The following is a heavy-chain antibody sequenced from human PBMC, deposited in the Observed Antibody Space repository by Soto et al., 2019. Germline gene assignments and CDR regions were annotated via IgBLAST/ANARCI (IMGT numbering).Heavy chain of an antibody. J-gene: IGHJ4*02. D-gene: IGHD6-13*01. V-gene: IGHV4-31*03. CDR1: GGSISSGGYY. Sequence: SETLSLTCTVSGGSISSGGYYWSWIRQHPGKGLEWIGYIYYSGSTYYNPSLKSRVTISVDTSKNQFSLKLSSVTAADTAVYYCARYRPAAGVLFDYWGQGTLVTVSS. CDR3: ARYRPAAGVLFDY. CDR2: IYYSGST.